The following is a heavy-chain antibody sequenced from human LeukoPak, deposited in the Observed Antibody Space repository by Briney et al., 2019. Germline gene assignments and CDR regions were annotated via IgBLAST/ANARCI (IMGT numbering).Heavy chain of an antibody. Sequence: SVKVSCKASGGTFSSYAISWVRQAPGQGLEWMGGIIPIFGTANYAQKFQGRVTITADKSTSTAYMELSSLRSEDTAVYYCARGYSGYDMSYYYYYMDVWGKGTTVTVSS. D-gene: IGHD5-12*01. J-gene: IGHJ6*03. CDR2: IIPIFGTA. V-gene: IGHV1-69*06. CDR3: ARGYSGYDMSYYYYYMDV. CDR1: GGTFSSYA.